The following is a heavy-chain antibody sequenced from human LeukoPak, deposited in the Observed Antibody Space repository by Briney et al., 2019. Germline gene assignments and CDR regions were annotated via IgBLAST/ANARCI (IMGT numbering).Heavy chain of an antibody. J-gene: IGHJ3*02. CDR2: INHSGNT. CDR1: GGSFSGYY. V-gene: IGHV4-34*01. D-gene: IGHD1/OR15-1a*01. CDR3: ARGRTGNKAFDI. Sequence: PSETLSLTCAVYGGSFSGYYWSWIRQPPGKGLEWIGEINHSGNTNYNPSLKSRVTISVDTSKNQFSLKLSSVTAADTAVYYCARGRTGNKAFDIWGQGTMVTVSS.